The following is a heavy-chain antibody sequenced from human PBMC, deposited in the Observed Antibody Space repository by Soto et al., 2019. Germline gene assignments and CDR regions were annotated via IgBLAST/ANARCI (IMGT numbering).Heavy chain of an antibody. CDR2: IYYSGST. D-gene: IGHD4-17*01. CDR3: AAHLKTTVTAYWYFDL. CDR1: GGSISSYY. Sequence: SETLSLTCTVSGGSISSYYWSWIRQPPGKGLEWIGYIYYSGSTNYNPSLKSRVSISVDTSKNQFSLKLSSVTAADTAVYYCAAHLKTTVTAYWYFDLWGRGTPVTVSS. V-gene: IGHV4-59*01. J-gene: IGHJ2*01.